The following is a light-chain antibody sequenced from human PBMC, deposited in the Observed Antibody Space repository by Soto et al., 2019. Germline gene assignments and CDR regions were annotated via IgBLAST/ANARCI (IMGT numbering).Light chain of an antibody. CDR1: SGHSNYA. V-gene: IGLV4-69*01. CDR3: QTWGTGIV. CDR2: VNSDGSL. J-gene: IGLJ2*01. Sequence: QSVLTQSPSASASLGASVKLTCTLSSGHSNYAVAWHQQEPEEGPRYLMKVNSDGSLSKGDGIPSRFSGSSSGAERYLTISSLQSEDEADYYCQTWGTGIVFGGGTKLTVL.